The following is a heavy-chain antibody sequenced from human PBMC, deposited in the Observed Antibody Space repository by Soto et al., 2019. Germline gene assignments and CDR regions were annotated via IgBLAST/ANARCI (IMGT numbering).Heavy chain of an antibody. CDR2: IIPIFGTA. J-gene: IGHJ6*02. Sequence: SVKVSCKSSGGTFSSYAISWVRQAPGQGLEWMGGIIPIFGTANYAQKFQGRVTITADKSTSTAYMELSSLRSEDTAVYYCASYVLRFLEWLPRYYYYGMDVWGQGTTVTVSS. CDR1: GGTFSSYA. V-gene: IGHV1-69*06. CDR3: ASYVLRFLEWLPRYYYYGMDV. D-gene: IGHD3-3*01.